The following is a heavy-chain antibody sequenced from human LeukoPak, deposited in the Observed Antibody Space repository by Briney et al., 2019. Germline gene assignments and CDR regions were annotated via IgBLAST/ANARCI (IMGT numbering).Heavy chain of an antibody. Sequence: EGSLRLSCAASGFTFRGFLMSWVRQTPGKGLEWVANIKQDGSEKYYADSVKGRFTISRDNTKNSLSLQMNSLRAEDTAVYYCARAGSNWNYVYWGQGTLVTVSS. D-gene: IGHD1-7*01. CDR1: GFTFRGFL. V-gene: IGHV3-7*01. CDR2: IKQDGSEK. J-gene: IGHJ4*02. CDR3: ARAGSNWNYVY.